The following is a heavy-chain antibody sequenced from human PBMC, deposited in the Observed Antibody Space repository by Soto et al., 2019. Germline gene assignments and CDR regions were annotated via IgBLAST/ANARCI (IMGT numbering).Heavy chain of an antibody. Sequence: QVQLVESGGGVVQPGRSLRLSCAASGFTFSSYAMHWVRQAPGKGLEWVAVISYDGSNKYYADSVKGRFTISRDNSKNTLYLQMNSLRAEDTAVYYCAREGKVAAAGTEGGMDVWGQGTTVTVSS. V-gene: IGHV3-30-3*01. J-gene: IGHJ6*02. D-gene: IGHD6-13*01. CDR3: AREGKVAAAGTEGGMDV. CDR1: GFTFSSYA. CDR2: ISYDGSNK.